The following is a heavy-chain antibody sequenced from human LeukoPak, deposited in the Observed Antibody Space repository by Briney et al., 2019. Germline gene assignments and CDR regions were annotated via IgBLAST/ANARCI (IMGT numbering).Heavy chain of an antibody. CDR3: ARNYGDYEEGYYYYGMDV. J-gene: IGHJ6*02. D-gene: IGHD4-17*01. V-gene: IGHV1-2*02. CDR1: GYTFPDYY. CDR2: INPNSGGI. Sequence: ASVKVSCKASGYTFPDYYMHWVRQAPGQGREGMGWINPNSGGIHYAQKFQGRVTMPRDTSISAAYMELSRLTSDDTAVYYCARNYGDYEEGYYYYGMDVWGQGTTVTVSS.